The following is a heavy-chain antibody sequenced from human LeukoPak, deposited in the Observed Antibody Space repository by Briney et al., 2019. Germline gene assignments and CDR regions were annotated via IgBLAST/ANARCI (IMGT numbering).Heavy chain of an antibody. CDR3: AREYYYDSSGYSNPLGY. V-gene: IGHV3-66*01. D-gene: IGHD3-22*01. Sequence: GGSLRLSCAASGFSVSSSHLTWVRQAPGKGLEWVSLIYTDGRTYYADSARGRFTISRDNSKNTLYLRMNSLRAEDTAVYYCAREYYYDSSGYSNPLGYWGQGTLVTVSS. CDR2: IYTDGRT. CDR1: GFSVSSSH. J-gene: IGHJ4*02.